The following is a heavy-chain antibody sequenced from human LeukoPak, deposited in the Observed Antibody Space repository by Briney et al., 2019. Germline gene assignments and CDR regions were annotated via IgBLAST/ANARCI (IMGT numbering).Heavy chain of an antibody. Sequence: SQTLSLTCALSGDIVSSNSAAWHWIRQSPSRGFEWLGRTYYRSKWYHDFAVSVESRITINPDTSKNQFSLQLNSVTPEDTAMYYCARSGLRDYCDCWVRGTLATVSS. CDR2: TYYRSKWYH. J-gene: IGHJ4*02. D-gene: IGHD3-9*01. V-gene: IGHV6-1*01. CDR1: GDIVSSNSAA. CDR3: ARSGLRDYCDC.